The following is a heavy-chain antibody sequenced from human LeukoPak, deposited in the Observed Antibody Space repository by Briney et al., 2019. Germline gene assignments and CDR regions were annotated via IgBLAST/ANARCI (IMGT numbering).Heavy chain of an antibody. CDR3: ARDRSGSYYRDY. CDR1: GGSISSGDYY. D-gene: IGHD1-26*01. V-gene: IGHV4-30-4*08. CDR2: IYYSGST. Sequence: PSETLSLTCTVSGGSISSGDYYWSWIRQPPGKGLEWIGYIYYSGSTYYNPSLKSRVTISVDTSKNQFSLKLSSVTAADTAVYYCARDRSGSYYRDYWGQGTLVTVSS. J-gene: IGHJ4*02.